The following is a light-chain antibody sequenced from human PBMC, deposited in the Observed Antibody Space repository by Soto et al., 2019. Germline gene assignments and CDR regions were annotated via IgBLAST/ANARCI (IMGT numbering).Light chain of an antibody. V-gene: IGLV2-23*01. Sequence: QSALTQPASVSGSPGQSVTISCTGTSSDVGKYNLVSWYQQHPGKAPKLMIYEASKRPSGVSHRFSGAKSGNTASLTISGLQAEDEAEYYCSSHAGRGTVVFGGGTQLTVL. CDR3: SSHAGRGTVV. CDR1: SSDVGKYNL. J-gene: IGLJ2*01. CDR2: EAS.